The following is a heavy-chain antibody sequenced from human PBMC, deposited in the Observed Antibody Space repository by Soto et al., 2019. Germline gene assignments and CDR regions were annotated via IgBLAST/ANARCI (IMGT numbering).Heavy chain of an antibody. CDR2: IIVISHTT. V-gene: IGHV1-69*06. D-gene: IGHD6-13*01. CDR3: ARGRDGYISAGYDN. J-gene: IGHJ4*02. Sequence: QVQLVQSGAEVKKPGSSVKVSCKASGGTFSSSAISWVRQAPGQGPEWMGGIIVISHTTNYAQKFQDRVTITADKSTSTAYMELFSLRSDDTAVYYCARGRDGYISAGYDNWGQGTLVTVSS. CDR1: GGTFSSSA.